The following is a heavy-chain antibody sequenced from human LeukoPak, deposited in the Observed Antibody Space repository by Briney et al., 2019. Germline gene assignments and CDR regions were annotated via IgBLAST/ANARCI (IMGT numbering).Heavy chain of an antibody. D-gene: IGHD3-10*01. Sequence: PSETLSLTCTVSGGSISSSSYYWGWIRQPPGKGLEWIGSIYYSGSTYYNPSLKSRVTMSVDTSKNQFSLKLSSVTAADTAVYYCARYCYGSGSYYYFDSWGQGTLVTVSS. V-gene: IGHV4-39*01. CDR3: ARYCYGSGSYYYFDS. J-gene: IGHJ4*02. CDR2: IYYSGST. CDR1: GGSISSSSYY.